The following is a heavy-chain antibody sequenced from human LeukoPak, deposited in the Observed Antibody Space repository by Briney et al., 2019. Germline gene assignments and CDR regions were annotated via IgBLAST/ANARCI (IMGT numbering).Heavy chain of an antibody. Sequence: PSETLSLTCTVSGGSISSYYWSWIRQPPGKGLEWSGYIYYSGSTNYNPSLKSRVTISVDTSKNQFSLKLSSVTAADTAVYYCARGDGYNGVDYFDYWGQGTLVTVSS. J-gene: IGHJ4*02. CDR2: IYYSGST. D-gene: IGHD5-24*01. V-gene: IGHV4-59*01. CDR1: GGSISSYY. CDR3: ARGDGYNGVDYFDY.